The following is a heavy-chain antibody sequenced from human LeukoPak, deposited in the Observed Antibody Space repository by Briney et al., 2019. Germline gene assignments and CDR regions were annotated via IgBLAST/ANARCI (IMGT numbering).Heavy chain of an antibody. Sequence: PSVKVSCKASVYTFTGYFMHWVRQAPGQGLEWMGRINPNSGDTNYAQNFQGRVTMTRDTSISTAYMELSRLRSDDTAVYYCARDLASASNWELDYWGQGTLVTVSS. J-gene: IGHJ4*02. CDR2: INPNSGDT. V-gene: IGHV1-2*06. CDR3: ARDLASASNWELDY. CDR1: VYTFTGYF. D-gene: IGHD7-27*01.